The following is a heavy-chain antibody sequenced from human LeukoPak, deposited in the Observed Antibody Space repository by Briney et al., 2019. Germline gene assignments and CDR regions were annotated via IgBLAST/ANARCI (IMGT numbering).Heavy chain of an antibody. CDR1: GGSFSGYY. CDR3: ARGRYTNYVWWSYRLSY. D-gene: IGHD3-16*02. CDR2: INHSGST. Sequence: SETLSLTCAVYGGSFSGYYWSWIRQPPGKGLEWIGEINHSGSTNYNPSLKSRVTISVDTSKNQFSLKLSSVTAADTAVYYCARGRYTNYVWWSYRLSYWGQGTLVTVSS. V-gene: IGHV4-34*01. J-gene: IGHJ4*02.